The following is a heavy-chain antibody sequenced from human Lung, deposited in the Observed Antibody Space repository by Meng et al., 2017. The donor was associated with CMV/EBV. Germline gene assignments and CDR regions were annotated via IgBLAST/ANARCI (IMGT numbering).Heavy chain of an antibody. Sequence: ASVXVSXKASGYTFSYYAIIWVQQASGQGLEWVGWMNPNRGNTAYAQKFQGRVTMTRDTSTSIAYMELSSLRSGDTAVYYCARGQVQCSTINCHDYRFSGMDVXGQGXTVTVSS. CDR1: GYTFSYYA. D-gene: IGHD2/OR15-2a*01. CDR3: ARGQVQCSTINCHDYRFSGMDV. V-gene: IGHV1-8*02. J-gene: IGHJ6*02. CDR2: MNPNRGNT.